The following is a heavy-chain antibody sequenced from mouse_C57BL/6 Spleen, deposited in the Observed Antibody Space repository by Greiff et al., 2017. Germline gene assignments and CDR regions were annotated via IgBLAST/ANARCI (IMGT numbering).Heavy chain of an antibody. V-gene: IGHV5-4*01. CDR2: ISDGGSYT. J-gene: IGHJ3*01. Sequence: EVQGVESGGGLVKPGGSLKLSCAASGFTFSSYAMSWVRQTPEKRLEWVATISDGGSYTYYPDNVKGRFTISRDNAKNNLYLQMSHLKSEDTAMYYCARAEYDYDRFAYGGQGTLVTVSA. CDR3: ARAEYDYDRFAY. D-gene: IGHD2-4*01. CDR1: GFTFSSYA.